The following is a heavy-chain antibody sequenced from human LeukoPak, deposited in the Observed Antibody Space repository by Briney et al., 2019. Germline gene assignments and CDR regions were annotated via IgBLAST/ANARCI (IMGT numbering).Heavy chain of an antibody. Sequence: GGSLRLSCAASGFTFSSYTMSWVRQAPGKGLEWVLAMSGSGDTTYYADSEKGRFTISRDNSKNTLDLQMNSLRAEDTAVYYCAKVVLSLRYFDYWGQGTLVTVSS. CDR3: AKVVLSLRYFDY. CDR2: MSGSGDTT. CDR1: GFTFSSYT. J-gene: IGHJ4*02. V-gene: IGHV3-23*01. D-gene: IGHD4-17*01.